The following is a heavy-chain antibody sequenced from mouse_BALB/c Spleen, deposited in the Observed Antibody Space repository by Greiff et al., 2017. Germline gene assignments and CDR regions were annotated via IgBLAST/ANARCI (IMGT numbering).Heavy chain of an antibody. CDR1: GFTFSSYG. V-gene: IGHV5-6*01. Sequence: EVKLMDSGGDLVKPGGSLKLSCAASGFTFSSYGMSWVRQTPDKRLEWVATISSGGSYTYYPDSVKGRFTISRDNAKNTLYLQMSSLKSEDTAMYYCARPYDYWGQGTTLTVSS. CDR2: ISSGGSYT. CDR3: ARPYDY. J-gene: IGHJ2*01.